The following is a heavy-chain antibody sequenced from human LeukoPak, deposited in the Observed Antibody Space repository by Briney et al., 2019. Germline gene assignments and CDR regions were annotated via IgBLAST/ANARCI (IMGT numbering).Heavy chain of an antibody. CDR3: VTQRKYSSDWYYFDY. D-gene: IGHD6-19*01. Sequence: SETLSLTCTVSGVSISSSSYYWGWIRQPPGKGLEWVGSIYYSGSTYYNPSHKSRFTISVDTSKNQFSLKLSSVTAADSAVYYCVTQRKYSSDWYYFDYWGQGTLVTVSS. CDR1: GVSISSSSYY. V-gene: IGHV4-39*07. CDR2: IYYSGST. J-gene: IGHJ4*02.